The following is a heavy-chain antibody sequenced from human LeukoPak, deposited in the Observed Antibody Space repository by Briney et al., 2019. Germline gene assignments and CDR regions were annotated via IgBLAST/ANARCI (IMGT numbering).Heavy chain of an antibody. J-gene: IGHJ4*02. CDR3: ARGVGVKHFDY. CDR1: GGSFSGYY. D-gene: IGHD3-22*01. CDR2: INHSGST. Sequence: SETLSLTCAVYGGSFSGYYWSWIRQPPGKGLEWIGEINHSGSTNYNPSLKSRVTISVDTSKNQFSLKLSSVTAADTAVYYCARGVGVKHFDYWGQGTLVTVSS. V-gene: IGHV4-34*01.